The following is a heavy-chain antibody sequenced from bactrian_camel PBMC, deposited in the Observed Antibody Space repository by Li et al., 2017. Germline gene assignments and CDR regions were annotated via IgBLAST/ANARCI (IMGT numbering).Heavy chain of an antibody. CDR2: VYTDVSPGSGIA. V-gene: IGHV3S54*01. CDR1: GRIPDAGC. J-gene: IGHJ4*01. D-gene: IGHD5*01. Sequence: QVQLVESGGGSVQTGGSLRLSCRHSGRIPDAGCVAWFRQAPGKEREGVAVVYTDVSPGSGIARYAEFVKGRFTASPDKAKPTVYLQMNSLKAEDTALYYCATTGFDYWSQGTQVTVS. CDR3: ATTGFDY.